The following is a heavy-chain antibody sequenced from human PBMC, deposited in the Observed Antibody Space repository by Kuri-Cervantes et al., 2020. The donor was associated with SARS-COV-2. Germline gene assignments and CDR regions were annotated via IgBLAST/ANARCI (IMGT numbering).Heavy chain of an antibody. CDR1: GVSISSYY. CDR3: ARSPLIGGNFDY. D-gene: IGHD3-16*01. V-gene: IGHV4-4*07. Sequence: GSLRLSCTVSGVSISSYYWSWIRQPAGKGLEWIGRIYTSGSTDYNPSLKSRVTMSVDTSKNQFSLKLSSVTAADTAVYYCARSPLIGGNFDYWGQGTVVAVSS. CDR2: IYTSGST. J-gene: IGHJ4*02.